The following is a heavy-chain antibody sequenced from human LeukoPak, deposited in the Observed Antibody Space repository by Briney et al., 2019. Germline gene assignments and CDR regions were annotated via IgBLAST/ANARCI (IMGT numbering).Heavy chain of an antibody. CDR1: GGSISSYY. Sequence: LETLSLTCTVSGGSISSYYWSWIRQPAGKGLEWIGRIYTSGSTNYNPSLKSRVTMSVDTSKNQFSLKLSSVTAADTAVYYCARDLRVFHGDSLFDPWGQGTLVTVSS. V-gene: IGHV4-4*07. CDR2: IYTSGST. J-gene: IGHJ5*02. CDR3: ARDLRVFHGDSLFDP. D-gene: IGHD4-17*01.